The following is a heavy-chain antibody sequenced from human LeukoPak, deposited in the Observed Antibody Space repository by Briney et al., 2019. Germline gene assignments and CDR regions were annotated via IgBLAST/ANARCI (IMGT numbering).Heavy chain of an antibody. J-gene: IGHJ4*02. CDR3: ARGGTPFY. D-gene: IGHD6-25*01. CDR2: IDSSGST. V-gene: IGHV4-61*02. CDR1: GGSISSGSDY. Sequence: NPSETLSLTCTVSGGSISSGSDYWSWIRQPAGKGLEWIGRIDSSGSTSYNPSLKSRLTISVDTSKNQFSLKLSSVTAADTAVYYCARGGTPFYWGQGTLVTVSS.